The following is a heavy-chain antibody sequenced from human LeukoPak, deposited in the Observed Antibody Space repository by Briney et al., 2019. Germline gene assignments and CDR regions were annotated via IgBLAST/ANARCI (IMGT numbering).Heavy chain of an antibody. CDR1: GYTFTSYY. CDR3: ARRGDSDTSVYSLQY. J-gene: IGHJ4*02. Sequence: ASVKVSCKASGYTFTSYYMHWVRQAPGQGLEWMGIINPSGGSTSYAQKFQGRVTMTRDMSTSTVYMELSSLRSEDTAVYYCARRGDSDTSVYSLQYWGQGALVTVSS. V-gene: IGHV1-46*01. D-gene: IGHD3-22*01. CDR2: INPSGGST.